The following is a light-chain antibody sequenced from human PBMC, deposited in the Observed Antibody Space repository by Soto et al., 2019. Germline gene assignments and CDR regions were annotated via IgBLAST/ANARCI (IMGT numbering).Light chain of an antibody. CDR3: QQRAKWPST. V-gene: IGKV3-11*01. Sequence: EVVLTQSPATLSVSPGEGVTLSCRASQGIGDTLAWYQHKPGQTPRLLIYDAYTRATGVAARFTGSGSATDFSLTITSLEPEDFAVYYCQQRAKWPSTFGPGTKVE. J-gene: IGKJ2*02. CDR1: QGIGDT. CDR2: DAY.